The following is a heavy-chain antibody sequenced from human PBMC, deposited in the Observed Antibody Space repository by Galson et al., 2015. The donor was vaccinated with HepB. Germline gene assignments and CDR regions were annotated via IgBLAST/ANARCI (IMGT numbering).Heavy chain of an antibody. Sequence: SLRLSCAASGFTFSSYWMSWVRQAPGKGLEWVANIKQDGSEKYYVDSVKGRFTISRDNAKNSLYLQMNSLRAEDTAVYYCARAITFGGVIVIYYFDYWGQGTLVTVSS. V-gene: IGHV3-7*03. J-gene: IGHJ4*02. D-gene: IGHD3-16*02. CDR3: ARAITFGGVIVIYYFDY. CDR2: IKQDGSEK. CDR1: GFTFSSYW.